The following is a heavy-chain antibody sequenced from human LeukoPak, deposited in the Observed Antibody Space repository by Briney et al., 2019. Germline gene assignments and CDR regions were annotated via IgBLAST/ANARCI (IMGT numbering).Heavy chain of an antibody. CDR1: GFTFSDYV. V-gene: IGHV3-23*01. Sequence: PGGSLRLSCAASGFTFSDYVMSWVRQAPGKGLEWVSAISGSGDSTYYSDSVKARFTSSRDNSRNTLYLQIHSLRAEDTAIYYCASSIVRGGYGDYDYRGQGTQVTVSS. D-gene: IGHD3-10*01. J-gene: IGHJ4*02. CDR3: ASSIVRGGYGDYDY. CDR2: ISGSGDST.